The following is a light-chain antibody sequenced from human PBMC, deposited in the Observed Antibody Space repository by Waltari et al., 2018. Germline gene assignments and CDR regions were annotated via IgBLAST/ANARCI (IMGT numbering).Light chain of an antibody. Sequence: EIVMTQSPGSLSVSPGTGATLPCRASQHISNTVAWYQQRPGQPPRLLIFGATTRATGVPARFSGSGFGTEFTLTISSLQSEDFAAYYCQQYDTWPRTFGQGSKVEI. CDR3: QQYDTWPRT. CDR1: QHISNT. V-gene: IGKV3-15*01. CDR2: GAT. J-gene: IGKJ1*01.